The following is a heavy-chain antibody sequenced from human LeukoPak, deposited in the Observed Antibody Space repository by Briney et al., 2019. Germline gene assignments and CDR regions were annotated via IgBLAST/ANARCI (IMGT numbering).Heavy chain of an antibody. J-gene: IGHJ5*02. Sequence: ASVKVSCKASGYTFSGSFIHWVRQAPGQGLEWMGRMNPTDGGAIYAQDFQGRFTMTRDTSISTDYMELSRLTSDDTAVYYCARGFGTATLSNWFDPWGQGTLVTVSP. D-gene: IGHD4-17*01. V-gene: IGHV1-2*06. CDR3: ARGFGTATLSNWFDP. CDR1: GYTFSGSF. CDR2: MNPTDGGA.